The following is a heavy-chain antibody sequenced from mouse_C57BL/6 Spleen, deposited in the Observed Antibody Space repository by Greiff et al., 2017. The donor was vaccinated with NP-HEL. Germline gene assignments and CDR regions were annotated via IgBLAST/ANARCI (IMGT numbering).Heavy chain of an antibody. Sequence: VHLVESGPGLVQPSQSLSITCTVSGFSLTSYGVHWVRQSPGKGLEWLGVIWSGGSTDYNAAFISRLSISKDNSKSQVFYKMNSLQDDDTAIYYCARKPLYYAMDYWGQGTSVTVSS. CDR1: GFSLTSYG. J-gene: IGHJ4*01. CDR3: ARKPLYYAMDY. V-gene: IGHV2-2*01. CDR2: IWSGGST.